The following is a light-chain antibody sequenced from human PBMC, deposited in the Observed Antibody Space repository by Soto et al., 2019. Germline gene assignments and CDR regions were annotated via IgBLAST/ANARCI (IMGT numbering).Light chain of an antibody. Sequence: ESVLTQSPGTLSLSPGERATLSCRASQTINNNYLAWYQQKPGQAPRLLIYGASSGATGIPDRFSGSGSGTDFTLTITSLEPEDFAVYYCQQYATSPSTFGQGTRLEIK. V-gene: IGKV3-20*01. CDR3: QQYATSPST. J-gene: IGKJ5*01. CDR2: GAS. CDR1: QTINNNY.